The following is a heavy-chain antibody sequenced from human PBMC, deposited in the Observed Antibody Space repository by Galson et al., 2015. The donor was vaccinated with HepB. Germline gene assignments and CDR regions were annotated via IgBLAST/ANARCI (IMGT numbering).Heavy chain of an antibody. J-gene: IGHJ5*02. D-gene: IGHD3-3*01. V-gene: IGHV4-34*01. CDR1: GGSFSGYY. CDR2: INHSGST. Sequence: ETLSLTCAVYGGSFSGYYWSWIRQPPGKGLEWIGEINHSGSTNYNPSLKSRVTISIDTSKNRFSLKLSSVTAADTAVYYCARAVYYGFWNGFEPWGQGTLVTVSS. CDR3: ARAVYYGFWNGFEP.